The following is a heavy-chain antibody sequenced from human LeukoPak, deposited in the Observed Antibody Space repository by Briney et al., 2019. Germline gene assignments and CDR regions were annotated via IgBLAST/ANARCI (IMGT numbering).Heavy chain of an antibody. CDR3: ARITMIVVVIDY. CDR1: GGSISSGDFY. CDR2: IYYSGST. J-gene: IGHJ4*02. Sequence: PSETLSLTCTVSGGSISSGDFYWSWIRQPPGKGLEWIGYIYYSGSTYYTPFLKSRVVISVDTSKNQFSLKLSSVTAADTAVYYCARITMIVVVIDYWGQGTLVTVSS. V-gene: IGHV4-30-4*01. D-gene: IGHD3-22*01.